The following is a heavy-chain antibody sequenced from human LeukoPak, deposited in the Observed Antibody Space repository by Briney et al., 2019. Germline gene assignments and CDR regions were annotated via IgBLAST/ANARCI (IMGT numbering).Heavy chain of an antibody. D-gene: IGHD3-3*01. CDR1: GYTFTSYY. Sequence: GASVKVSCKASGYTFTSYYMHWVRQAPGQGLEWMGIINPSGGSTSYAQKFQGRVTMTRDTSTSTVYMELCSLRSEDTAVYYCARAPPVSYYDFWSANNWFDPWGQGTLVTVSS. CDR3: ARAPPVSYYDFWSANNWFDP. CDR2: INPSGGST. V-gene: IGHV1-46*01. J-gene: IGHJ5*02.